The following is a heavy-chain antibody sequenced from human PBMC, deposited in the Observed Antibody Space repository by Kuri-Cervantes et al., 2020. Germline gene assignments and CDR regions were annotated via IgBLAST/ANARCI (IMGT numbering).Heavy chain of an antibody. Sequence: GSLRLSCTVSGGSISSYYWSWIRQPPGKGLEWIGYIYYSGSTNYNPSLKSRVTISVDTSKNQFSLKLSSVTAADTAVYYCARALVGWYPYYYYGMDVWGQGTTVTVSS. CDR3: ARALVGWYPYYYYGMDV. CDR2: IYYSGST. V-gene: IGHV4-59*01. J-gene: IGHJ6*02. D-gene: IGHD6-19*01. CDR1: GGSISSYY.